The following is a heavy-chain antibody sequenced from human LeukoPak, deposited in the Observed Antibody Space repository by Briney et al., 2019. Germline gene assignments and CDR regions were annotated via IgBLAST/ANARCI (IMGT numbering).Heavy chain of an antibody. J-gene: IGHJ4*02. CDR3: ARANYYGSGKKDLDY. CDR1: GYTFTTYD. CDR2: MNPNSGNT. Sequence: WASVKVSCKASGYTFTTYDINWVRQAIGQGLEWMGWMNPNSGNTGYAQKFQGRVTMTRNTSMSTAYMELNSLRSEDTAVYYCARANYYGSGKKDLDYWGQGTLVTVSS. V-gene: IGHV1-8*01. D-gene: IGHD3-10*01.